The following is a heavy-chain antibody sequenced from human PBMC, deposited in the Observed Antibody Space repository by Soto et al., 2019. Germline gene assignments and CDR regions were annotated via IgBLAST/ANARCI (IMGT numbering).Heavy chain of an antibody. Sequence: SVKVSCKASGGTFSSYAISWVRQAPGQGLERMGGIIPIFGTANYAQKFQGRVTITADESTSTAYMELSSLRSEDTAVYYCARVVSAAGTKSHYYYYYGMDVWGQGTTVTVSS. D-gene: IGHD6-13*01. CDR3: ARVVSAAGTKSHYYYYYGMDV. CDR1: GGTFSSYA. J-gene: IGHJ6*02. V-gene: IGHV1-69*13. CDR2: IIPIFGTA.